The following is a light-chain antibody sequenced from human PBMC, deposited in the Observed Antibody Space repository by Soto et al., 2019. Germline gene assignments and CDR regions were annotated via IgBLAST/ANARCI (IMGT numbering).Light chain of an antibody. Sequence: EIVLTQSPATLSLSPGERATLSCRASQSVGSYLAWYQQKPGQAPRLLIYDASNRATGVPARFSGSGSGTDFTLTISRLEPEDFAVYYCQQRSNWPPVFTFGPGTKVDIK. CDR3: QQRSNWPPVFT. J-gene: IGKJ3*01. CDR2: DAS. V-gene: IGKV3-11*01. CDR1: QSVGSY.